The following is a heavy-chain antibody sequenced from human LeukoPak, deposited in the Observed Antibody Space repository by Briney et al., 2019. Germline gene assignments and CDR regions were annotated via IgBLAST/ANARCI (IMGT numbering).Heavy chain of an antibody. CDR3: ARARYYYDSSGYYFRYFDL. CDR2: IYHSGST. Sequence: SGTLSLTCAVSGGSISSSNWWSWVRQPPGKGLEWIGEIYHSGSTNYNPSLKSRVTISVDKSKNQFSLKLSSVTAADTAVYYCARARYYYDSSGYYFRYFDLWGRGTLVTVSS. D-gene: IGHD3-22*01. CDR1: GGSISSSNW. J-gene: IGHJ2*01. V-gene: IGHV4-4*02.